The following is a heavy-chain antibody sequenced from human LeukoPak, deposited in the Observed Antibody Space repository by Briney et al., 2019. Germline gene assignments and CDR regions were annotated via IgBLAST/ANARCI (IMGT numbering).Heavy chain of an antibody. CDR3: AKPYSSSQDDAFDI. CDR2: ISSSSSYI. J-gene: IGHJ3*02. V-gene: IGHV3-21*04. CDR1: GFTFSSYS. D-gene: IGHD6-6*01. Sequence: GGSLRLSCAASGFTFSSYSMNWVRQAPGKGLEWVSSISSSSSYIYYADSVKGRFTISRDNAKNTLYLQMNSLRAEDTAVYYCAKPYSSSQDDAFDIWAKGQWSPSLQ.